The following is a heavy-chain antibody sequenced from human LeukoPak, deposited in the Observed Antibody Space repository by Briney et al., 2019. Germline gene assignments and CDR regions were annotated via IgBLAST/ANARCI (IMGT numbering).Heavy chain of an antibody. CDR3: ARDRIAAAGTPLCY. CDR1: GFTFSSYW. Sequence: PGGSLRHSCAASGFTFSSYWMSWVRQAPGKGLEWVANIKQDGSEKYYVDSVKGRFTISRDNAKNSLYLQMNSLRAEDTAVYYCARDRIAAAGTPLCYWGQGTLVTVSS. J-gene: IGHJ4*02. V-gene: IGHV3-7*01. CDR2: IKQDGSEK. D-gene: IGHD6-13*01.